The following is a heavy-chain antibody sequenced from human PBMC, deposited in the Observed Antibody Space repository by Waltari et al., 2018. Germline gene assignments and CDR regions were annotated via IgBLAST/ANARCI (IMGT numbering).Heavy chain of an antibody. CDR2: IIPVLGRT. J-gene: IGHJ4*02. Sequence: QVQLVQSGAEVKKPGSSVRVSCKASGDTFSSYAISWVRQAPGQGLEWMGGIIPVLGRTGYAQRFEGRVTVTADESTNTAYMDLTSLRSEDTAMYYCARGPIVGATFDYWGQGTLVTVSS. D-gene: IGHD1-26*01. V-gene: IGHV1-69*11. CDR3: ARGPIVGATFDY. CDR1: GDTFSSYA.